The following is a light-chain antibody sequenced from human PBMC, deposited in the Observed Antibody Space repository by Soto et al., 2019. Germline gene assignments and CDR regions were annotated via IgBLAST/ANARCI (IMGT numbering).Light chain of an antibody. J-gene: IGKJ4*01. V-gene: IGKV3-15*01. Sequence: EIVMTQSPATLSVSPGERATLSCRASQSVGSNLAWYQQKPGQAPRLLIYGASTRATGFPARFSGSGSGTEFTLTISSLQSEDFAVYYGQQYNNWPPLTFGGGTKVEIK. CDR1: QSVGSN. CDR2: GAS. CDR3: QQYNNWPPLT.